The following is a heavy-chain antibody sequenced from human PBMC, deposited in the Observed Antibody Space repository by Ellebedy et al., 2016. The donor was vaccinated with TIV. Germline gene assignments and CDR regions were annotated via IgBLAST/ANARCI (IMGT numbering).Heavy chain of an antibody. CDR1: GGTFSSYA. V-gene: IGHV1-69*13. J-gene: IGHJ5*02. Sequence: AASVKVSCKASGGTFSSYAISWVRHAPGQGLEWMGGIIPIFGTANYAQKFQGRVTITADESTSTAYMELSSLRSEDTAVYYCARAIAAAGTAWFDPWGQGTLVTVSS. CDR2: IIPIFGTA. CDR3: ARAIAAAGTAWFDP. D-gene: IGHD6-13*01.